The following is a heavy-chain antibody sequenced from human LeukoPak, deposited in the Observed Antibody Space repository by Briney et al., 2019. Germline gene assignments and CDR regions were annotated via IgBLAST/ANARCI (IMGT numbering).Heavy chain of an antibody. J-gene: IGHJ4*02. CDR2: IRYDGSNK. CDR1: GFTFSDHY. V-gene: IGHV3-30*02. Sequence: GGSLRLSCVASGFTFSDHYMDWVRQAPGKGLEWVAFIRYDGSNKYYADSVKGRFTISRDNSKNTLYLQMNSLRAEDTAVYYCAKDHLNSGSYLPFDYWGQGTLVTVSS. D-gene: IGHD1-26*01. CDR3: AKDHLNSGSYLPFDY.